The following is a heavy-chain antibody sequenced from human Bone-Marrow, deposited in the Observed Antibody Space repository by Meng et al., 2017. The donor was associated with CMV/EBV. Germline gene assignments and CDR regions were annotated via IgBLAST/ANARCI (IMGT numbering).Heavy chain of an antibody. D-gene: IGHD2-2*01. Sequence: ASVKVSCKASGYTFTSYGISWVRQAPGQGLEWMGWISAYNGNTNYAQKLQGRVTMTTDTSTSTAYMELRSLRSDDTAVYYCARDDYCSSTSCYPKKNYYYYYGMDVWGQGTTVTVSS. CDR2: ISAYNGNT. CDR3: ARDDYCSSTSCYPKKNYYYYYGMDV. V-gene: IGHV1-18*01. J-gene: IGHJ6*02. CDR1: GYTFTSYG.